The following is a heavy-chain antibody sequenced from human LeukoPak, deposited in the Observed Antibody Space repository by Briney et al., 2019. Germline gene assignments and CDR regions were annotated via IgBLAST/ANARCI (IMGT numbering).Heavy chain of an antibody. V-gene: IGHV4-61*05. J-gene: IGHJ4*02. CDR2: VYDSGST. D-gene: IGHD6-19*01. CDR3: ARGHYSSGWYLDY. CDR1: GYSISSSLYY. Sequence: SETLSLTCNVSGYSISSSLYYWGWIRQPPGKGLEWIGHVYDSGSTTCNPSVKSRVIISQDTSKNEFSLKLKSVTAADTAVYYCARGHYSSGWYLDYWGQGALVSVSS.